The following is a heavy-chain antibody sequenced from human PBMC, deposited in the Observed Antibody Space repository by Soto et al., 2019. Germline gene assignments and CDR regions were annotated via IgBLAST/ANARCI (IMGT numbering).Heavy chain of an antibody. V-gene: IGHV3-23*01. J-gene: IGHJ4*02. CDR3: AKWTYLDF. CDR2: ISGTDGKT. D-gene: IGHD5-12*01. CDR1: GFIFSGYA. Sequence: GGSLRLSCATSGFIFSGYAMSWVRQAPGGGLEWVSSISGTDGKTYYAESVKSRSSIARATATNTLYLQMNSLRAEDTGVYYCAKWTYLDFWGQGTRVIVSS.